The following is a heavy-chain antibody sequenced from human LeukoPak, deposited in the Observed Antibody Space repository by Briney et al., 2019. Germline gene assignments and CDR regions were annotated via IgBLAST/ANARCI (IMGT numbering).Heavy chain of an antibody. V-gene: IGHV3-66*01. Sequence: PGGSLRLSCAASGFIVSSNYMSWVRQVPGKGLEWVSVIYSGGSTYYADSVKGRFTISRDNSKNTLYLQMNSLRAEDTAVYYRARESTYGDYDAFGAFDIWGQGTMVTVSS. J-gene: IGHJ3*02. CDR1: GFIVSSNY. CDR3: ARESTYGDYDAFGAFDI. CDR2: IYSGGST. D-gene: IGHD4-17*01.